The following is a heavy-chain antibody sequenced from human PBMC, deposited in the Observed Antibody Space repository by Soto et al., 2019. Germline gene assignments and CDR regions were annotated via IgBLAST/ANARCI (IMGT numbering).Heavy chain of an antibody. CDR2: ISAYNGNT. D-gene: IGHD5-18*01. J-gene: IGHJ5*02. CDR3: ASFQGYSYRNNWFDP. Sequence: QVQLVQSGAEXKXXXXXVKVSCKASGYTFTSYGISWVRQAPGQGLEWMGWISAYNGNTNYAQKLQGRVTMTTDTSTSTAYMELRSLRSDDTAVYYCASFQGYSYRNNWFDPWGQGTLVTVSS. V-gene: IGHV1-18*01. CDR1: GYTFTSYG.